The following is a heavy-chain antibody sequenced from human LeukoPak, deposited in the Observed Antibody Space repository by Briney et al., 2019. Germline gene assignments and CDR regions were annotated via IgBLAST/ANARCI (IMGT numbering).Heavy chain of an antibody. V-gene: IGHV1-46*01. CDR2: INPSGDTT. J-gene: IGHJ4*02. Sequence: ASVKVSCKASGYTFTSYYMHWVRQAPGQGLEWMGIINPSGDTTSYTQKFQGGVTMTRDTSTSTVYMELSSLRSEDTAVYYCARELASAGFFDYWGQGTLVTVSS. CDR3: ARELASAGFFDY. CDR1: GYTFTSYY. D-gene: IGHD6-13*01.